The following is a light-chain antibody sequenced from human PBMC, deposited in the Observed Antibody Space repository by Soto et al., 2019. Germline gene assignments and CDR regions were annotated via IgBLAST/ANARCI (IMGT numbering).Light chain of an antibody. J-gene: IGLJ1*01. V-gene: IGLV2-14*01. Sequence: QSALTQPASVSGSPGQSITISCTGTSSDVGCYNYVSWYQQHPGKAPKLIIFEVRNRPSGVSNRFSGSKSGNTASLTISGLQAEDEADYYCNSYTSSSTHYVFGTGTKVTVL. CDR1: SSDVGCYNY. CDR2: EVR. CDR3: NSYTSSSTHYV.